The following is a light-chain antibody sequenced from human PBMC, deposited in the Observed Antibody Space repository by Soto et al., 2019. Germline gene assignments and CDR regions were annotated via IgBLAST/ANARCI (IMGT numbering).Light chain of an antibody. CDR2: GTS. CDR3: QQYGKSPRT. Sequence: DIVLTQSPGTLALSPGESADLSCRASESVNIRNLAWYQQKPGQAPRLLIYGTSNRATDIPDRFSGSGSGTDFTRSIHKLEPEDFAVYYCQQYGKSPRTFGQRTKVEIK. CDR1: ESVNIRN. V-gene: IGKV3-20*01. J-gene: IGKJ2*01.